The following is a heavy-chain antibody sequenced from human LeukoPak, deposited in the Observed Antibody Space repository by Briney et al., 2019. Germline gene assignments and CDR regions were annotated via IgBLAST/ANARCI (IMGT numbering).Heavy chain of an antibody. CDR1: GFDFSNYW. Sequence: PGGSPRLSCAASGFDFSNYWMYWVRQAPAKGLEWVANIKQDGSEKYYVDSVRGRFTISRDNAKNSLSLQMNSLRAEDTAVYYCASNYGGWGQGTLVTVSS. D-gene: IGHD4-11*01. CDR2: IKQDGSEK. V-gene: IGHV3-7*03. J-gene: IGHJ4*02. CDR3: ASNYGG.